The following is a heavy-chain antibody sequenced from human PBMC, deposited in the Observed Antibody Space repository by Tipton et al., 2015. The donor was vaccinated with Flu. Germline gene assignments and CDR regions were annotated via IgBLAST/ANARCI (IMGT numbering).Heavy chain of an antibody. CDR3: ARSGGDYGGNSGRFDY. Sequence: GSLRLSCAVSGFTFSSYEMNWVRQAPGKGLEWVSYISRSGGTIYHADSVKGRFTISRDNAENSLYLQMNSLRAEDTAVYYCARSGGDYGGNSGRFDYWGQGTLVTVSS. V-gene: IGHV3-48*03. CDR1: GFTFSSYE. J-gene: IGHJ4*02. D-gene: IGHD4-23*01. CDR2: ISRSGGTI.